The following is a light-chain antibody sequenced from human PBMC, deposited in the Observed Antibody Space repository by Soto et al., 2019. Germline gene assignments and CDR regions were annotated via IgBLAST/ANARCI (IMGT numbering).Light chain of an antibody. CDR1: SGHSNYA. CDR3: QTWGSGIVV. J-gene: IGLJ2*01. CDR2: LNSDGSH. Sequence: QPVLTQSPSASASLGASVKLTCTLSSGHSNYAIAWHQQQSEKGPRYLMKLNSDGSHSKGDGIPDRFSGSSSGAERYLTISSLHSEDEADYYCQTWGSGIVVFGGGTQLTVL. V-gene: IGLV4-69*01.